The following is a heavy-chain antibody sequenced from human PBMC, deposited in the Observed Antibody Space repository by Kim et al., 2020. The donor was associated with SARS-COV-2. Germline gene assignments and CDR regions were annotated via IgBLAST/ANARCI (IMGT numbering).Heavy chain of an antibody. J-gene: IGHJ6*02. V-gene: IGHV3-7*03. CDR3: ARARGMDV. Sequence: GGSLRLSCAASGFTFSSYAMTWVRQAPGKGLEWVANINQDGSEKYYVDSVKGRCTISRDKAKNSLYLQMNSLRAEDTAEYYCARARGMDVWGQGTTVTVSS. CDR1: GFTFSSYA. CDR2: INQDGSEK.